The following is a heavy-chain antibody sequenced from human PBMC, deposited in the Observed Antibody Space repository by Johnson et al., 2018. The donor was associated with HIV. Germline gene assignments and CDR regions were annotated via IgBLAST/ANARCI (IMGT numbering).Heavy chain of an antibody. J-gene: IGHJ3*01. V-gene: IGHV3-20*04. CDR1: GFTFSTYA. CDR2: IDWNGRRT. D-gene: IGHD1-26*01. CDR3: GRRDSGSLSFDL. Sequence: VQLVESGGGLVQPGGSLRLSCADSGFTFSTYAMHWVRQVPGKGLEWVSGIDWNGRRTAYADSVKGRCTISRDNARNSLYLHVNNLRVEDTALYFCGRRDSGSLSFDLWGQGTMVIVSS.